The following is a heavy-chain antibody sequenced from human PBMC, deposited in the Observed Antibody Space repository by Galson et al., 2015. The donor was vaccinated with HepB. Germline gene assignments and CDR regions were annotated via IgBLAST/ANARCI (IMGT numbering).Heavy chain of an antibody. J-gene: IGHJ2*01. D-gene: IGHD4-11*01. Sequence: LTCTVSGGSISVSSSYWGWIRQPPGKGLEWIGSMYYSGSTYYKSSLKSRVTMSVDTSKNQFSLNLSSVTAADTAIYYCARLTCEIYSDYVHYWYFDLWGRGALVSVSS. CDR1: GGSISVSSSY. CDR2: MYYSGST. CDR3: ARLTCEIYSDYVHYWYFDL. V-gene: IGHV4-39*01.